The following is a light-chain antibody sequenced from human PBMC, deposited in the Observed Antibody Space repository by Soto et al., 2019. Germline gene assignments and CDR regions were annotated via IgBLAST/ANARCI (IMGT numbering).Light chain of an antibody. V-gene: IGKV1-5*03. Sequence: DIQMTQSPSTLSASVGDRVTITCRASQSISNWLAWYQQKPGKAPKLLIYKASSLESGVPSRFSGSGSGTEFTLTISSLQPDDFATYYCQQYNSYSLWTFGQGTKVDIK. CDR1: QSISNW. CDR3: QQYNSYSLWT. CDR2: KAS. J-gene: IGKJ1*01.